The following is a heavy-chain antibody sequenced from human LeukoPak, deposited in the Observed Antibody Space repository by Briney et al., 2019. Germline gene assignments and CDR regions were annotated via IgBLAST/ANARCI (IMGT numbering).Heavy chain of an antibody. V-gene: IGHV1-46*01. Sequence: ASVKVSCKASGYTFTSYYMHWVRQAPGQGLEWMGIISPSGGSTSYAQKFQGRVTMTRDTSTSTVYMELSSLRSEDTAVYYCARRSCWGSRTSCLRANWFDPWGQGTLVTVSS. J-gene: IGHJ5*02. CDR2: ISPSGGST. CDR3: ARRSCWGSRTSCLRANWFDP. CDR1: GYTFTSYY. D-gene: IGHD2-2*01.